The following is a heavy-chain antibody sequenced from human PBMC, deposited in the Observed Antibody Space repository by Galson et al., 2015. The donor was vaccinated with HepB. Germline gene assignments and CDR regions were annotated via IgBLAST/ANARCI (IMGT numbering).Heavy chain of an antibody. V-gene: IGHV3-23*01. D-gene: IGHD6-19*01. CDR2: ISGSGGST. Sequence: SLRLSCAASGFTFSSYAMSWVRQAPGKGLEWVSAISGSGGSTYYADSVKGRSTISRDNSKNTLYLQMNSLRAEDTAVYYCAKGTPGVAVADNPGYFQHWGQGTLVTVSS. CDR3: AKGTPGVAVADNPGYFQH. J-gene: IGHJ1*01. CDR1: GFTFSSYA.